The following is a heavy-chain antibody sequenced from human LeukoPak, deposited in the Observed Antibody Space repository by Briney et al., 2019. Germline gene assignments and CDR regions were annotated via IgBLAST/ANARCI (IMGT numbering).Heavy chain of an antibody. V-gene: IGHV4-39*01. D-gene: IGHD5-18*01. CDR1: GGSISSSSYY. CDR3: ARQGYSYGSGGP. Sequence: SETLSLTCTVSGGSISSSSYYWGWIRQPPGKGLEWIGSIYYSGSTYYNPSLKSRVTISVDTSKSQFSLKLSSVTAADTAVYYCARQGYSYGSGGPWGQGTLVTVSS. J-gene: IGHJ5*02. CDR2: IYYSGST.